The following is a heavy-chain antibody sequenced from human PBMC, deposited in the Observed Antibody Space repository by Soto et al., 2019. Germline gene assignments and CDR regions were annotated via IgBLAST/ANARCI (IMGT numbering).Heavy chain of an antibody. CDR3: ARNTNMLTGYYTGTFDY. V-gene: IGHV1-46*01. J-gene: IGHJ4*02. Sequence: ASVKVSCKASGYTFTSYYMHWVRQAPGQGLEWMGIINPSGGSTSYAQKFQGRVTMTRDTSTSTVYMELSSLRSEDTAVYYCARNTNMLTGYYTGTFDYWGQGTLVTVSS. D-gene: IGHD3-9*01. CDR2: INPSGGST. CDR1: GYTFTSYY.